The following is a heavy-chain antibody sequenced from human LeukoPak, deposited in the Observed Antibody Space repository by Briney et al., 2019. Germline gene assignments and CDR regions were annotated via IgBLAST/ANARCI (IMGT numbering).Heavy chain of an antibody. V-gene: IGHV4-34*01. CDR2: INISGST. D-gene: IGHD2-15*01. J-gene: IGHJ3*02. CDR1: GGSFSGYY. CDR3: AREEDCSGGICYLGNAFDI. Sequence: PSETLSLTCAVSGGSFSGYYWSWIRQPPGKGLEWIGEINISGSTNYNASLKSRVTISVDTSKNQFSLKLSSVTAADTAVYYCAREEDCSGGICYLGNAFDIWGQGTMVTVSS.